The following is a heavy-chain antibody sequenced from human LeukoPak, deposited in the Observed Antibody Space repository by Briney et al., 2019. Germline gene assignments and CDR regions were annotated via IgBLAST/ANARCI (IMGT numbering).Heavy chain of an antibody. J-gene: IGHJ4*02. CDR1: GFTFSGSA. CDR2: IRNKTKSYAT. CDR3: TSAAGTSGDY. D-gene: IGHD6-13*01. V-gene: IGHV3-73*01. Sequence: GGSLRLSCAASGFTFSGSAMHWVRQASGKGLEWVGRIRNKTKSYATAYAASVKGRFTISRDDSKNTAYLQMNSLKTEDTAVYYCTSAAGTSGDYWGQGTLVTVSS.